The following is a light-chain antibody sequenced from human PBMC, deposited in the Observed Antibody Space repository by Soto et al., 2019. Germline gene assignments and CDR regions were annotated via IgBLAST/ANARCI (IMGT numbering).Light chain of an antibody. J-gene: IGKJ4*01. CDR3: QQSYSTLT. V-gene: IGKV1-39*01. CDR2: AAS. CDR1: QSISSY. Sequence: DIQITQSPSSLSASAGDRVTITCRASQSISSYLNWYQQKPGKAPKLLIYAASSLQSGVPSRFSGSGSGTDFTLTISSLQPEDFATYYCQQSYSTLTFGGGTKVDIK.